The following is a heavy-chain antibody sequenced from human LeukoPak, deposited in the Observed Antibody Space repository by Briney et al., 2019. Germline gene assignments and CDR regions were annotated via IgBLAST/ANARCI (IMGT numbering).Heavy chain of an antibody. V-gene: IGHV3-11*01. Sequence: GGSLRLSCAASGFTFSDYYMGWIRQAPGKGLEWVSYISSSGSTIYYADSVKGRFTISRDNAKNSLYLQMNSLRAEDTAVYYCARDDWNYPFDYWGQGTLVTVSS. J-gene: IGHJ4*02. D-gene: IGHD1-7*01. CDR1: GFTFSDYY. CDR2: ISSSGSTI. CDR3: ARDDWNYPFDY.